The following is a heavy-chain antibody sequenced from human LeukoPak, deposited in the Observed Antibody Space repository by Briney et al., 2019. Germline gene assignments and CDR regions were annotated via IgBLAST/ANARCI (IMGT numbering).Heavy chain of an antibody. CDR2: IYYSGST. V-gene: IGHV4-59*01. D-gene: IGHD6-19*01. CDR1: GDSISSYY. Sequence: PSETLPLTCTVSGDSISSYYWSWIRQPPGKGLEWIGYIYYSGSTNYNPSLKSRVSISIDTSKSQFSLKVSSVTAADTAVYFCARQVVAVAGTGYFDYWGQGTLVTVSS. J-gene: IGHJ4*02. CDR3: ARQVVAVAGTGYFDY.